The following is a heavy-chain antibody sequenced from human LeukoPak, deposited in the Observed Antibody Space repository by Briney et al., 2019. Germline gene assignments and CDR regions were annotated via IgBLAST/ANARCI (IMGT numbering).Heavy chain of an antibody. CDR1: GFTSSSYG. CDR3: TTVYYDFWSGYSNFDY. J-gene: IGHJ4*02. D-gene: IGHD3-3*01. V-gene: IGHV3-33*01. Sequence: GGSLRLSCAASGFTSSSYGMHWVRQAPGKGLEWVAVIWYDGSNKYYADSVKGRFTISRDNSKNTLYLQMNSLRAEDTAVYYCTTVYYDFWSGYSNFDYWGQGTLVTVSS. CDR2: IWYDGSNK.